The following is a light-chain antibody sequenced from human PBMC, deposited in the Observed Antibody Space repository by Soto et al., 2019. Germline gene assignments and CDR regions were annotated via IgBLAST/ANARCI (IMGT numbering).Light chain of an antibody. CDR2: EVT. V-gene: IGLV2-14*01. CDR1: SSDVGSFNY. J-gene: IGLJ1*01. CDR3: VSYATSTTLYV. Sequence: QSGRTQPASVSGSPGRSITMACTATSSDVGSFNYVSWYQHHPGKAPKLMIYEVTSRPSGVSNRFSGSKSGNTASLTISGLQAEDEADYYCVSYATSTTLYVFGSGTKVTVL.